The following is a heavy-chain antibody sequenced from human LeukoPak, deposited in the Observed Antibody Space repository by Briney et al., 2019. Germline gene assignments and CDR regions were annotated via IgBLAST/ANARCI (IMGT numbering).Heavy chain of an antibody. V-gene: IGHV3-23*01. D-gene: IGHD2-15*01. J-gene: IGHJ3*02. Sequence: GGSLRLSCAASGFTFSSYAMSWVRQAPGKGLEWVSAISGSGGSTYYADSVKGRFTISRDNSKNTLCLQMNSLRAEDTAVYYCAKALPVVAAKGNAFDIWGQGTMVTVSS. CDR1: GFTFSSYA. CDR3: AKALPVVAAKGNAFDI. CDR2: ISGSGGST.